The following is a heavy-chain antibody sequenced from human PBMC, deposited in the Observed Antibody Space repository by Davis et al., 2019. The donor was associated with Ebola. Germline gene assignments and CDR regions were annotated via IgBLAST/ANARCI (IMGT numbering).Heavy chain of an antibody. J-gene: IGHJ6*02. CDR2: ISSSSSYI. CDR3: ARDLTGRGEAVLDV. CDR1: GFTFSSYS. D-gene: IGHD3-10*01. Sequence: GESLKISCAASGFTFSSYSMNWVRQAPGKGLEWVSSISSSSSYIYYADSVKGRFTISRDNSKNTLYLQMNSLRAEDTAVYYCARDLTGRGEAVLDVWGQGTTVTVSS. V-gene: IGHV3-21*01.